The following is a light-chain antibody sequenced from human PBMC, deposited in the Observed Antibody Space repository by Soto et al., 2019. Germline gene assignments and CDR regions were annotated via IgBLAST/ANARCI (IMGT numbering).Light chain of an antibody. V-gene: IGLV1-44*01. Sequence: QSVLTQPPSASGTPGQRVTISCSGGSSNIGSYTVNWYQQLPGTAPKLLIYSNNQRPSGVPDRFSGSKSGTSVSLAISGLQSEDEADYYCAAWEDSLNGVVFGGGTKLTVL. J-gene: IGLJ2*01. CDR3: AAWEDSLNGVV. CDR1: SSNIGSYT. CDR2: SNN.